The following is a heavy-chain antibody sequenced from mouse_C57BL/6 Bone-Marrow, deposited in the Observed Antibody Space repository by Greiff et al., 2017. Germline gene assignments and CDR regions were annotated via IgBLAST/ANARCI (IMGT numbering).Heavy chain of an antibody. CDR2: IWSGGST. CDR3: ARKGFPDSDYYGSRSWYFDV. CDR1: GFSLTSYG. Sequence: QVQLKQSGPGLVQPSQSLSITCTVSGFSLTSYGVHWVRQSPGKGLEWLGVIWSGGSTDYNAAFISRLSISKDNSKSQVFFKMNSLQADDTAIYYCARKGFPDSDYYGSRSWYFDVWGTGTTVTVSS. J-gene: IGHJ1*03. V-gene: IGHV2-2*01. D-gene: IGHD1-1*01.